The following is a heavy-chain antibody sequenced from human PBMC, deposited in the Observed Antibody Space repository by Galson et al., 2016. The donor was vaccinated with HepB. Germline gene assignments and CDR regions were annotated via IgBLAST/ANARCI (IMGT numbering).Heavy chain of an antibody. Sequence: SLRLSCAASGFIFRSYRMSWVRQAPGKGLEWVANINQDGSEKYYVDSVKGRFTISRDSAKNSLYLQMNSLRAEDTAVYYCARAYSRLGRWRLLYYFDYWGQGTLVTVSS. J-gene: IGHJ4*02. CDR2: INQDGSEK. V-gene: IGHV3-7*01. CDR3: ARAYSRLGRWRLLYYFDY. CDR1: GFIFRSYR. D-gene: IGHD2/OR15-2a*01.